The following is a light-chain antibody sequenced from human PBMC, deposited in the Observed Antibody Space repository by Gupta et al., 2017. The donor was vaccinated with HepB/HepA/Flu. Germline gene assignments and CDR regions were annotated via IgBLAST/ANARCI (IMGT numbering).Light chain of an antibody. J-gene: IGLJ2*01. V-gene: IGLV3-21*04. CDR2: YDS. CDR3: QVWDSSSDHVV. CDR1: NIGSKS. Sequence: VSXXXGKTXXXTCGGNNIGSKSGHWYQQKPGQAPVLVIYYDSYRPSGIPERFSGSNSGNTATLTISRVEAGDEADYYCQVWDSSSDHVVFGGGTKLTVL.